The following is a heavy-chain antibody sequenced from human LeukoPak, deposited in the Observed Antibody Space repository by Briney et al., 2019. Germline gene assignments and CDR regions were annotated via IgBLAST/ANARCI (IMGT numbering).Heavy chain of an antibody. CDR1: GGSISSYF. CDR2: IYYSGST. V-gene: IGHV4-59*01. J-gene: IGHJ3*02. Sequence: PSETLSLTCTVSGGSISSYFWSWIRQPPGKGLEWIGYIYYSGSTNYNPSLKSRVTISVDTSKNQFSLKLSSVTAADTAVYYCASLCGGDCYRAQDAFDIWGQGTMVTVSS. CDR3: ASLCGGDCYRAQDAFDI. D-gene: IGHD2-21*01.